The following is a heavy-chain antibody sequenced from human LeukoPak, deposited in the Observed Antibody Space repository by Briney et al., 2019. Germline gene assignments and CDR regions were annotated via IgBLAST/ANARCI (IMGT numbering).Heavy chain of an antibody. Sequence: PGGSLRLSCVASGFAFSSDWMTWVRQAPGKGLEWLANIKEDGSAKYYVDSVKGRFIISRDNANNSLYLQMNSLRVEDTAVYFCARDHNDGYNFYWGQGAVVTVSS. J-gene: IGHJ4*02. V-gene: IGHV3-7*01. CDR3: ARDHNDGYNFY. CDR2: IKEDGSAK. CDR1: GFAFSSDW. D-gene: IGHD3-22*01.